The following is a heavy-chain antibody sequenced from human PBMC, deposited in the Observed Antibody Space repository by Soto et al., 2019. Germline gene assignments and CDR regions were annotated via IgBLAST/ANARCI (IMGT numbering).Heavy chain of an antibody. CDR1: GFSLSTSGVG. J-gene: IGHJ5*02. D-gene: IGHD6-13*01. V-gene: IGHV2-5*02. CDR2: IYWDDGK. Sequence: GSGPTLVNPTQTLTLTCTFSGFSLSTSGVGVGWIRQPPGKALEWLALIYWDDGKRYSPSLKSRLTITKDTSKNQVVLTMTNMDPVDTATYYCAHRAAAGTLDRGKNWFDPWGQGTLVTVSS. CDR3: AHRAAAGTLDRGKNWFDP.